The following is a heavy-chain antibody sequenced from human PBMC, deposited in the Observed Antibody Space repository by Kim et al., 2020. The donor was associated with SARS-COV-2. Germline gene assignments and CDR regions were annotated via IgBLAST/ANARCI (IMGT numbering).Heavy chain of an antibody. CDR3: VRDPGTVTRPSAS. D-gene: IGHD4-17*01. V-gene: IGHV1-8*01. Sequence: ASVKVSCKASGYTFTTYDIYWVRQAPAQGLAWMGWLNPNSCKTGFAQKFQGRFIMTRNASVNTAYMALNSLRSEDTAVSFFVRDPGTVTRPSASWCPGTL. CDR2: LNPNSCKT. CDR1: GYTFTTYD. J-gene: IGHJ4*02.